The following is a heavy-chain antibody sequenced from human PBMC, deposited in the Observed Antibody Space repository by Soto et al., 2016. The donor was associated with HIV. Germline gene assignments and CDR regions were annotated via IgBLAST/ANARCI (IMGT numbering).Heavy chain of an antibody. CDR1: GYTFTDYY. J-gene: IGHJ4*02. V-gene: IGHV1-2*02. CDR3: ARVPRFDYDYSGRDC. D-gene: IGHD3-22*01. Sequence: QVRLVQSGAEVKKPRASVRVSCKASGYTFTDYYMHWVRQAPGQGLEWMGWINPKSGDTRYAQKFQGRVTMTRDTSISTVYMEVRRLTSDDTAIYYCARVPRFDYDYSGRDCWGQGTLVTVSS. CDR2: INPKSGDT.